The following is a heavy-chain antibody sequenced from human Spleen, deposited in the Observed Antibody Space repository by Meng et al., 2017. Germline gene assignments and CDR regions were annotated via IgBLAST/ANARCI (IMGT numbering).Heavy chain of an antibody. D-gene: IGHD6-13*01. CDR2: INPNSGGT. Sequence: ASVKVSCKASGYTFSDYYIHWVRQAPGQGLEWMGRINPNSGGTNSAQKFQGRVTMTRDTSISTAYMELNRLKSGDTAVYYCARDEDISAAGYLLGDFWGQGTLVTVSS. CDR3: ARDEDISAAGYLLGDF. J-gene: IGHJ4*02. CDR1: GYTFSDYY. V-gene: IGHV1-2*06.